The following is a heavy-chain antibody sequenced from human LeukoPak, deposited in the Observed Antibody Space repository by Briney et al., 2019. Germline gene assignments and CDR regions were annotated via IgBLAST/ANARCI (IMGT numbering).Heavy chain of an antibody. CDR3: ARARRYSSSWYPFDY. CDR2: IYYSGST. D-gene: IGHD6-13*01. CDR1: GGSISSYY. J-gene: IGHJ4*02. Sequence: SETLSLTCTVSGGSISSYYWGWIRQPPGKGLEWIGYIYYSGSTIYNPSLKTRVTISADTSKNQFSLKLSSVTAADTAVFYCARARRYSSSWYPFDYWGQGTLVTVSS. V-gene: IGHV4-59*01.